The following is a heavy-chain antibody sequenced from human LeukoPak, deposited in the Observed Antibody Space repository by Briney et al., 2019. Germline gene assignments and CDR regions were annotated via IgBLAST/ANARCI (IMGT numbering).Heavy chain of an antibody. CDR2: ISYDGSNK. V-gene: IGHV3-30*04. D-gene: IGHD6-19*01. J-gene: IGHJ4*02. CDR3: ARDGGSAWFLDY. Sequence: PGRSLRLSCAASGFTFSSYAMHWVRQAPGKGLEWVAVISYDGSNKYYADSVKGRFSITRDNAKNSLYLQMNSLRAEDTAVYYCARDGGSAWFLDYWGQGTLVTVSS. CDR1: GFTFSSYA.